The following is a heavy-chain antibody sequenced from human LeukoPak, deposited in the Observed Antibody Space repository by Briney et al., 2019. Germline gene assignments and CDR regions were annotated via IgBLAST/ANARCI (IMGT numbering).Heavy chain of an antibody. Sequence: GGSLRLSCAASGFTFSSYWMSWVRQAPGKGLEWVANIKQDGSEKYYVDSVKGRFTISRDNAKHSLYLQMNSLRAEDTAVYYCATDLPKYYDFWSGYYVAPQPMDVWGKGTTVTVSS. CDR2: IKQDGSEK. D-gene: IGHD3-3*01. V-gene: IGHV3-7*01. J-gene: IGHJ6*03. CDR1: GFTFSSYW. CDR3: ATDLPKYYDFWSGYYVAPQPMDV.